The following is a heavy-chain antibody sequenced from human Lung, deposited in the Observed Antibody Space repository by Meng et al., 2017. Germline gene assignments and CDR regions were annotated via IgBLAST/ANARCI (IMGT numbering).Heavy chain of an antibody. CDR1: GYTFAAYW. CDR2: IDPKSGDT. Sequence: HAQRVQSGPEVKKPGASVKLSCKPSGYTFAAYWIDWLRQAPGQGLEWMGRIDPKSGDTHYAQRFQGRVTMTGDTSISTAYMELSGLRSDDTAMYYCARDEDISAAGKLFGDYWGQGTLVTVSS. D-gene: IGHD6-13*01. CDR3: ARDEDISAAGKLFGDY. V-gene: IGHV1-2*06. J-gene: IGHJ4*02.